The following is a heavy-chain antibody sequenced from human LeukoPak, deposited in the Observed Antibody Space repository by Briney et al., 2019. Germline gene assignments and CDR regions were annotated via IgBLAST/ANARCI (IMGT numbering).Heavy chain of an antibody. Sequence: SETLSLTCTVSGGSISSGDYYWSWIRQPPGKGLEWIGYIYYSGSTYYNPSLKSRVTISVGTSKNQFSLKLSSVTAADTAVYYCARRPTYYDFWSGYQGAAFDIWGQGTMVTVSS. D-gene: IGHD3-3*01. CDR2: IYYSGST. CDR1: GGSISSGDYY. V-gene: IGHV4-30-4*08. J-gene: IGHJ3*02. CDR3: ARRPTYYDFWSGYQGAAFDI.